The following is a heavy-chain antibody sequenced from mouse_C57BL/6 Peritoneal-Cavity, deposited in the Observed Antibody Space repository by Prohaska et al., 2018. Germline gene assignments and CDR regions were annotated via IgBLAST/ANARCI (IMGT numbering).Heavy chain of an antibody. D-gene: IGHD1-1*01. CDR3: ARGDYGSRAAGFTY. CDR2: INTYSGVP. J-gene: IGHJ3*01. CDR1: G. V-gene: IGHV9-3*01. Sequence: GMSWVKQALGKGLKWMGWINTYSGVPTYADDFKGRFAFSLETSASTAYLQINNLKNEDTATYFCARGDYGSRAAGFTYWRRGSLV.